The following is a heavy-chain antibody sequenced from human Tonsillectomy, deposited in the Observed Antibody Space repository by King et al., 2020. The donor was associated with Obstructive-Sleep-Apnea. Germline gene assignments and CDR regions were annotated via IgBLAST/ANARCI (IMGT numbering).Heavy chain of an antibody. CDR2: IDPNSGDT. Sequence: VQLVESGAEVKKPGASVKVSCKASGYTFTGYYMHWVRQAPGQGLEWMGWIDPNSGDTKYVQKFQGRVTMTRDTSISTGYMELRTLRSDDTAVYYCARGSSGYYVGRCFDPWGQGTLVTVSS. J-gene: IGHJ5*02. D-gene: IGHD6-19*01. CDR3: ARGSSGYYVGRCFDP. CDR1: GYTFTGYY. V-gene: IGHV1-2*02.